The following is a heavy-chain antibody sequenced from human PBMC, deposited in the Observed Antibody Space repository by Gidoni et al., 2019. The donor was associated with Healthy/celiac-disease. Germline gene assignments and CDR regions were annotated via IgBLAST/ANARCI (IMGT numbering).Heavy chain of an antibody. Sequence: QVQLQESGPGLVKPSETLSLPCTVSGGSISSYYWSWIRQPPGKGLEWIGYIYYSGSTNYNPSLKSRVTISVDTSKNQFSLKLSSVTAADTAVYYCARGTYYYGSGSYYYFDYWGQGTLVTVSS. CDR1: GGSISSYY. D-gene: IGHD3-10*01. CDR3: ARGTYYYGSGSYYYFDY. J-gene: IGHJ4*02. V-gene: IGHV4-59*01. CDR2: IYYSGST.